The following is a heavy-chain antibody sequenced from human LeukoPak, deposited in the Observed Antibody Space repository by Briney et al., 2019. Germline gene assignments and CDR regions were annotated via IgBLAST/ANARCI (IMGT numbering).Heavy chain of an antibody. D-gene: IGHD2-2*01. CDR1: GFTFSNYW. Sequence: PGGSLRLSCAASGFTFSNYWMSWVRQAPRKGLEWVAIINEDGSTKYYVDSLKGRFVISRDNAKNSLYLQMSGLRADDTAVYYCARDYWRSIEYWGQGALVTVS. V-gene: IGHV3-7*03. J-gene: IGHJ4*02. CDR3: ARDYWRSIEY. CDR2: INEDGSTK.